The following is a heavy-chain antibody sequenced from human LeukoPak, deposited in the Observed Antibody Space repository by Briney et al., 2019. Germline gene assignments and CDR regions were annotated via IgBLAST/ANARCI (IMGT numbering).Heavy chain of an antibody. D-gene: IGHD1-26*01. CDR3: AKDRYLWPEWELLQDGVY. J-gene: IGHJ4*02. CDR2: IRYDGSNK. CDR1: GFTFSSYG. V-gene: IGHV3-30*02. Sequence: GGSLRLSCAASGFTFSSYGMHWVRQAPGKGLEWVAFIRYDGSNKYYADSVKGRFTISRDNSKNTLYLQMNSLRAEDTAVYYCAKDRYLWPEWELLQDGVYWGQGTLVTVSS.